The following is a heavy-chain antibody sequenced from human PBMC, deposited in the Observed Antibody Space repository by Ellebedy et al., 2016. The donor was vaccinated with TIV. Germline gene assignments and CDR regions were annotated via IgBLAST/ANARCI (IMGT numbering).Heavy chain of an antibody. D-gene: IGHD6-19*01. CDR3: TRDRIAVADSWFDP. V-gene: IGHV3-48*02. CDR1: GFTFSSYS. CDR2: ISRGSNII. J-gene: IGHJ5*02. Sequence: GGSLRLSCAASGFTFSSYSMNWVRQVPGKGLEWVSSISRGSNIIYYADSVKCRFTIYRDDAKNSLYLQMNSLRDEDTALYYCTRDRIAVADSWFDPWGQGTLVTVSS.